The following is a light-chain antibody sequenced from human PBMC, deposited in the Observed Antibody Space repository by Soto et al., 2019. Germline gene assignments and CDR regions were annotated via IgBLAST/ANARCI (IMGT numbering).Light chain of an antibody. CDR2: GAS. CDR1: QSVRSNY. Sequence: ESVLTQSPGTLSLSPGERATLSCRASQSVRSNYLAWYQQKPGQAPRLLIYGASTRATGIPDRFSASGSGTDFTLTISRLEPEDSAVYYCQQYGSSPTWTFGQGTKVEIK. V-gene: IGKV3-20*01. J-gene: IGKJ1*01. CDR3: QQYGSSPTWT.